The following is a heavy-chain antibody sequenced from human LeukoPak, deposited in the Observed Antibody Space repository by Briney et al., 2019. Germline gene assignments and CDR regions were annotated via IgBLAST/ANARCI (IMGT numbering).Heavy chain of an antibody. V-gene: IGHV4-38-2*02. J-gene: IGHJ4*02. CDR2: IYHSGST. D-gene: IGHD3-10*01. CDR3: ARTRITMVRGVIISYEVDY. Sequence: PSETLSLTCTVSGYSISSGYYWGWIRQPPGKGLEWIGSIYHSGSTYYNPSLKSRVTISVDTSKNQFSLKLSSVTAADTAVYYCARTRITMVRGVIISYEVDYWGQGTLVTVSS. CDR1: GYSISSGYY.